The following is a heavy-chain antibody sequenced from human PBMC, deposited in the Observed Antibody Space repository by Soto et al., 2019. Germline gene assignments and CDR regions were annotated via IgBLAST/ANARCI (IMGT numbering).Heavy chain of an antibody. CDR3: AYRVQQLDTSLDY. CDR1: GGTFSSYT. Sequence: QVQLVQSGAEVKKPGSSVNVSCKASGGTFSSYTISWVRQAPGQGLEWMGRIIPILGIANYAQKFQGRVTITADKSTSTAYMELSSLRSEDTAVYYCAYRVQQLDTSLDYWGQGTLVTVSS. J-gene: IGHJ4*02. D-gene: IGHD6-13*01. CDR2: IIPILGIA. V-gene: IGHV1-69*02.